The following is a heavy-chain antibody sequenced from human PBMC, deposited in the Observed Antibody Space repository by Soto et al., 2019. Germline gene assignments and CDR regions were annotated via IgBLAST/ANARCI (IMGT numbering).Heavy chain of an antibody. J-gene: IGHJ4*02. CDR3: ATASSGVAGFCFDD. CDR1: GYTLTELS. Sequence: ASVKVSCKVSGYTLTELSMHWVRQAPGKGLEWMGGFDPEDGETIYAQKFQGRVTMTEDTSTDTAYMELSSLRSEDTAVYYCATASSGVAGFCFDDWGQGTLVTVSS. D-gene: IGHD6-19*01. V-gene: IGHV1-24*01. CDR2: FDPEDGET.